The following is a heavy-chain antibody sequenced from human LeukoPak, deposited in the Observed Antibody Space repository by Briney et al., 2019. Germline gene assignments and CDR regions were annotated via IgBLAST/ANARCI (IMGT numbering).Heavy chain of an antibody. CDR3: ARLPRKPGYSSGWPYFDY. V-gene: IGHV4-39*01. Sequence: SETLSLTCTVSGGSISSSSYYWGWIRQPPGKGLEWIGCMYYSGSTYYNPSLKSRVTISVYTSKNTFSMKLSSVTAADTAVYYCARLPRKPGYSSGWPYFDYWGQGTLVTVSS. CDR1: GGSISSSSYY. D-gene: IGHD6-19*01. CDR2: MYYSGST. J-gene: IGHJ4*02.